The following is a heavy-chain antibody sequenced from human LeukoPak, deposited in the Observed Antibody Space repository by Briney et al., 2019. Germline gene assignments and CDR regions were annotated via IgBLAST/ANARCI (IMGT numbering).Heavy chain of an antibody. CDR3: ARSIVVVTDDFDY. Sequence: SGGSLRLSCAASGFTFSSYAMHGVRQAPGKGLEWVAVISYDGSNKYYADSVKGRFTISRDNSKNTLYLQMNSLRAEDTAVYYCARSIVVVTDDFDYWGQGTLVTVSS. V-gene: IGHV3-30*04. D-gene: IGHD2-21*02. CDR1: GFTFSSYA. CDR2: ISYDGSNK. J-gene: IGHJ4*02.